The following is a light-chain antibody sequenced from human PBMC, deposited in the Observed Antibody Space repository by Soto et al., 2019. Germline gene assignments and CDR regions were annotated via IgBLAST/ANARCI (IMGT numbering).Light chain of an antibody. V-gene: IGKV3-20*01. J-gene: IGKJ5*01. Sequence: ETVLTQSPGTLSLSPLERXPLXCRASQSVRNNYLAWYQQKPGQAPRLLISGASSRAAGIPDRFSGSGSETDFTLTISRLEPEDFALYFCQQYGNPRITFGQGTRLETK. CDR3: QQYGNPRIT. CDR1: QSVRNNY. CDR2: GAS.